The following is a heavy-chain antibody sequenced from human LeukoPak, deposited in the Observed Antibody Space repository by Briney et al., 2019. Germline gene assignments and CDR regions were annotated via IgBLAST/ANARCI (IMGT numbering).Heavy chain of an antibody. CDR3: ARALENAFDI. CDR1: GFTFNTYT. J-gene: IGHJ3*02. V-gene: IGHV3-21*01. CDR2: ISSGSVYI. Sequence: GGSPRLSCAASGFTFNTYTLNWVRQAPGKGLEWVASISSGSVYIYYGDSLKGRFTISRDNVKNSLYLQMNSLRAEDTAVYYCARALENAFDIWGQGTMVTVSS.